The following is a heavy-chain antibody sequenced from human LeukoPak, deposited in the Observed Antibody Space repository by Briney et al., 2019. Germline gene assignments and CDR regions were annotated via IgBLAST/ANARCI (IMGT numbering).Heavy chain of an antibody. J-gene: IGHJ5*02. CDR3: ARRNGGFDP. D-gene: IGHD2-8*01. CDR1: GGSISSYY. CDR2: IYYSGST. V-gene: IGHV4-59*01. Sequence: SETLSLTCTVSGGSISSYYWVWIRPRPGKELVGIGYIYYSGSTNSNPSLKSRVTISVDTSKNQFSLKLSSGTAADTAVYYCARRNGGFDPWGQRTLVTVSS.